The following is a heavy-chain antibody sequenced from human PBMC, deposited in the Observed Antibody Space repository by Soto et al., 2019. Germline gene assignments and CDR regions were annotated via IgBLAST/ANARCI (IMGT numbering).Heavy chain of an antibody. D-gene: IGHD3-10*01. CDR1: GFTFSTYA. CDR3: AKEKGKRFGAFEA. CDR2: TTGSGDYT. J-gene: IGHJ4*01. V-gene: IGHV3-23*01. Sequence: PGGSLRLSCAASGFTFSTYAMSWVRQAPGKGLEWVSATTGSGDYTYYADSVKGRFSIFRDNSKNTLYLQMNSLRAEDTAVYFCAKEKGKRFGAFEAWGQGTLVTVSS.